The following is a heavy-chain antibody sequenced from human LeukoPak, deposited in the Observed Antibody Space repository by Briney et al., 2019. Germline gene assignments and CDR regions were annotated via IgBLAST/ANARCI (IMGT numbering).Heavy chain of an antibody. CDR3: ASPVTYSSGWYYFDY. CDR1: GGSISSSSYY. D-gene: IGHD6-19*01. CDR2: IYYSGST. J-gene: IGHJ4*02. Sequence: SETLSLTCTVSGGSISSSSYYWGWIRQPPGKGLEWIGSIYYSGSTYYNPSLKSRVTISVDTSKNQFSLKLSSVTAADTAVYYCASPVTYSSGWYYFDYWGQGTLVTVSS. V-gene: IGHV4-39*07.